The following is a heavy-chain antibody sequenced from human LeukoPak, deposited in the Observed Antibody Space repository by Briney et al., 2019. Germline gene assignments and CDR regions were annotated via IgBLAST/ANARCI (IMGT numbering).Heavy chain of an antibody. V-gene: IGHV3-74*01. Sequence: GGSLRLSCTASGITFSSYWMHWVRQTPGRGLVWVSRINRDGSRTSYLDSVKGRFTISRDHAKNTLYLQMNSLRDEDTAVYYCARGYSGYEAPDYWGQGTLVTVSS. CDR2: INRDGSRT. J-gene: IGHJ4*02. CDR1: GITFSSYW. D-gene: IGHD5-12*01. CDR3: ARGYSGYEAPDY.